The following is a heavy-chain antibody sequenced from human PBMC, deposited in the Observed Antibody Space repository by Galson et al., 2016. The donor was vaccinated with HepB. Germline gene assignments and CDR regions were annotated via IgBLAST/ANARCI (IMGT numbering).Heavy chain of an antibody. CDR3: ARCSNNEYVSGWCHRFDP. V-gene: IGHV3-53*01. Sequence: SLRLSCAASGFTVSSDYMSWVRQAPGKGLEWVSTTYSASSTYYADSVKGRFTISRDDSKNSLSLQMNSLRAEDTAIYYCARCSNNEYVSGWCHRFDPWGQGTLVIVSS. D-gene: IGHD6-19*01. CDR2: TYSASST. CDR1: GFTVSSDY. J-gene: IGHJ5*02.